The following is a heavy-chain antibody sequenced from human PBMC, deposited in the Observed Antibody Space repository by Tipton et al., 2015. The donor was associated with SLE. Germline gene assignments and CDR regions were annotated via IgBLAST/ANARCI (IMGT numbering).Heavy chain of an antibody. J-gene: IGHJ3*02. CDR1: GGSLSSYY. V-gene: IGHV4-4*07. CDR3: ARTLGAIAHTVYDAFDI. D-gene: IGHD1-26*01. Sequence: GLVKPSETLSLTCTVSGGSLSSYYWSWIRQPAGKGLEYIGRIYFSGITHYNPSLKSRLTMSVDTSQNQFSLKLSSMTAADTAVYYCARTLGAIAHTVYDAFDIWGQGKMVTVSS. CDR2: IYFSGIT.